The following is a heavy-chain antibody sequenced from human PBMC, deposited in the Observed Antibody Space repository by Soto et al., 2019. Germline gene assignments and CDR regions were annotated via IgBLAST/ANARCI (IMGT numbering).Heavy chain of an antibody. J-gene: IGHJ3*02. Sequence: VKVSCKASGGTFSSYTISWVRQAPGQGLEWMGRIIPIFGIANYAQKFQGRVTITADKSTSTAYMELSSLRSEDTAVYYCARVWGGRAFDIWGQGTMVTVSS. CDR2: IIPIFGIA. V-gene: IGHV1-69*02. CDR1: GGTFSSYT. CDR3: ARVWGGRAFDI. D-gene: IGHD3-16*01.